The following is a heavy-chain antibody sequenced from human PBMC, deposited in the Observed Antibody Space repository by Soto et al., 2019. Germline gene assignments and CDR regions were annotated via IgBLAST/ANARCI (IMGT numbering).Heavy chain of an antibody. CDR3: ARTYYYDSSGYYALGYYSLFDI. D-gene: IGHD3-22*01. CDR1: GYTFTGYY. Sequence: ASVKVSCKASGYTFTGYYMHWVRQAPGQGLEWMGWINPNSGGTNYAQKFQGWVTMTRDTSISTAYMELSRLRSDDTAVYYCARTYYYDSSGYYALGYYSLFDIWGQGTVVTVSS. J-gene: IGHJ3*02. V-gene: IGHV1-2*04. CDR2: INPNSGGT.